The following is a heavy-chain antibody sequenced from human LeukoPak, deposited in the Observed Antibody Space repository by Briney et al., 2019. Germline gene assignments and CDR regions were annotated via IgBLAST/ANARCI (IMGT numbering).Heavy chain of an antibody. J-gene: IGHJ2*01. CDR2: IYYSGST. CDR3: AGHEGYDSSGYYPRSYWYFDL. Sequence: KASETLSLTCTVSGGSISSHYWSWIRQPPGKGLEWIGYIYYSGSTNYNPSLKSRVTISVDTSKNQFSLKLSSVTAADTAVYYCAGHEGYDSSGYYPRSYWYFDLWGRGTLVTVSS. CDR1: GGSISSHY. D-gene: IGHD3-22*01. V-gene: IGHV4-59*08.